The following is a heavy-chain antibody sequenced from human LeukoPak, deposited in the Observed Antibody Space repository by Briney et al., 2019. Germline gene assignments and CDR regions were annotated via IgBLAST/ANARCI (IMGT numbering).Heavy chain of an antibody. J-gene: IGHJ4*02. D-gene: IGHD2-2*01. Sequence: SVKVSCKASGGTFSSYTISWVRQAPGQGLEWMGRIIPILGIANYAQKFQGRVTITADKSTSTAYMELSSLRSEDTAVYYCASTFGYCSSTSCSAFDYWGQETLVTVSS. CDR1: GGTFSSYT. CDR2: IIPILGIA. CDR3: ASTFGYCSSTSCSAFDY. V-gene: IGHV1-69*02.